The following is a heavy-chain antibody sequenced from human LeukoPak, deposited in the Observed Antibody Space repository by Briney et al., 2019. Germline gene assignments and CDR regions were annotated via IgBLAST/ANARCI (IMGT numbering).Heavy chain of an antibody. J-gene: IGHJ5*02. CDR1: GGSISSYY. D-gene: IGHD6-13*01. V-gene: IGHV4-59*01. CDR3: ARVDSSSWYQWFDP. CDR2: IYYSGRP. Sequence: SETLSLTCIVSGGSISSYYWSWIRQPPGKGLEWIGYIYYSGRPNYNPSLKSRVTISVDTSKNQFSLKLSSVTAADTAVYYCARVDSSSWYQWFDPWGQGTLVTVSS.